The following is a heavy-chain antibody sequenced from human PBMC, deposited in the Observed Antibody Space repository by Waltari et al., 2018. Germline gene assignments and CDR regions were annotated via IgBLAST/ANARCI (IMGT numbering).Heavy chain of an antibody. Sequence: QVQLQESGPGLVKPSETLSPTCPFSGSSISSGYYWGWIWQPPGKGLEWIGSIYHSGSTYYNPSLKSRVTISVDTSKNQFSLKLSSVTAADTAVYYCVRRWIQLPRYDYWGQGTLVTVSS. CDR2: IYHSGST. CDR1: GSSISSGYY. J-gene: IGHJ4*02. V-gene: IGHV4-38-2*01. D-gene: IGHD5-18*01. CDR3: VRRWIQLPRYDY.